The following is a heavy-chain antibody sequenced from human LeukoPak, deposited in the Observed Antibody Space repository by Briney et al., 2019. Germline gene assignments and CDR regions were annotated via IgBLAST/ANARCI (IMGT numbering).Heavy chain of an antibody. D-gene: IGHD3-3*01. V-gene: IGHV1-69*13. J-gene: IGHJ4*02. CDR2: IIPIFATA. CDR1: GGTFSSSG. Sequence: ASVKVSCKASGGTFSSSGISWVRQAPGHGLEWMGGIIPIFATANYAQKFQGRVTITADESTSTAYMELSRLRSEDTAVYYCAREITIFGVVPRTHDDYWGQGTLVTVSS. CDR3: AREITIFGVVPRTHDDY.